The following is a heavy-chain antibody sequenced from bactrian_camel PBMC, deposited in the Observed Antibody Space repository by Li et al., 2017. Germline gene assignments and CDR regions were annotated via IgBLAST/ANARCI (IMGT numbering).Heavy chain of an antibody. CDR1: GDTIGRYC. V-gene: IGHV3S55*01. CDR2: IESDGST. Sequence: HVQLVESGGGSVQVGGSLTLSCVASGDTIGRYCMGWFRQIPDKEREGVAGIESDGSTSYADSVKGRFTISQDSAKNILYLQMHSLKPEDTATYYCAASSPRYCTDFSLQEFGMDYWGKGTQVTVS. J-gene: IGHJ7*01. D-gene: IGHD1*01.